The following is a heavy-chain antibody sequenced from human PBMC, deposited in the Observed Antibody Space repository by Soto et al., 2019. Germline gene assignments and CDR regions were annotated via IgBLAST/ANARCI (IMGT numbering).Heavy chain of an antibody. Sequence: PGGSLRLSCAASGFTFSSYAMSWVRQAPGKGLEWVSAISGSGGSTYYADSVKGRFTISRDNSKNTLYLQMNSLRAEDTAVYYCAKAIPGPDFWSGWPYYFDYWGQGTLVTVSS. D-gene: IGHD3-3*01. CDR1: GFTFSSYA. V-gene: IGHV3-23*01. CDR3: AKAIPGPDFWSGWPYYFDY. CDR2: ISGSGGST. J-gene: IGHJ4*02.